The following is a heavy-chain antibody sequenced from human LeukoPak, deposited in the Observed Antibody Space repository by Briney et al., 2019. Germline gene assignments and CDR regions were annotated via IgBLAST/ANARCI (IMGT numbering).Heavy chain of an antibody. CDR2: INRSGGNT. V-gene: IGHV3-23*01. CDR1: GFTFSSYA. Sequence: GGSLRLSCAASGFTFSSYAMSWVRQAPGKGLEWVSGINRSGGNTYYADSVKGRFTISRDNSKNTLYLQMNSLRAEDTAVYYCAREGPGDAFDIWGQGTMVTVSS. CDR3: AREGPGDAFDI. J-gene: IGHJ3*02.